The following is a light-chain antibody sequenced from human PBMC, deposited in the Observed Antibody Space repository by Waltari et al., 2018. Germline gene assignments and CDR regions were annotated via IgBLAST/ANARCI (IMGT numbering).Light chain of an antibody. CDR3: QVWDSSSDHYV. V-gene: IGLV3-21*03. Sequence: SYVLTQPPSVSVAPGKTARITCGGNNIGSKSVHWYQQKPGQAPVLVVYDDSDRPSRIPERVSGTNSGNTATLTIRRVQAGDEADYYCQVWDSSSDHYVFGTGTKVTVL. CDR2: DDS. CDR1: NIGSKS. J-gene: IGLJ1*01.